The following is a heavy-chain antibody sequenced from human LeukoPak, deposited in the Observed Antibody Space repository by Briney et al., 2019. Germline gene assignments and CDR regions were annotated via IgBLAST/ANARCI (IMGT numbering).Heavy chain of an antibody. Sequence: SETLSLTCTVSGYSISSGYLWGWIRQPPGKGLEWIGSIDGSGSSYYNPSLRSRVTISVDTSKNQFSLKLSSVTAADTAVYYCARVTVTTYRFDPWGQGTLVTVSS. D-gene: IGHD4-17*01. CDR2: IDGSGSS. CDR3: ARVTVTTYRFDP. J-gene: IGHJ5*02. V-gene: IGHV4-38-2*02. CDR1: GYSISSGYL.